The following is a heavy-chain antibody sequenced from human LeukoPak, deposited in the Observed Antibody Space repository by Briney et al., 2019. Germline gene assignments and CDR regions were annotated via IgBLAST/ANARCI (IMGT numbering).Heavy chain of an antibody. Sequence: PGGSLRLSCAASGFTFSSYAMSWVRQAPGKGLEWVSAISGSGGSTYYADSVKGRFTISRDNSKNTLYLQMNSLRAEDTAVYYCAKDRYYDSSGYYGDAFDIWGQGTMVTVSS. V-gene: IGHV3-23*01. CDR2: ISGSGGST. D-gene: IGHD3-22*01. J-gene: IGHJ3*02. CDR3: AKDRYYDSSGYYGDAFDI. CDR1: GFTFSSYA.